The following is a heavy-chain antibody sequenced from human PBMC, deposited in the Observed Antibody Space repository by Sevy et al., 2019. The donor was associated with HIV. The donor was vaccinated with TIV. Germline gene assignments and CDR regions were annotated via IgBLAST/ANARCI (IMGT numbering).Heavy chain of an antibody. Sequence: GEALKIACKGSGYSFTSYWIGWVRQMPGKGLEWMGIIYPGDSDTRYSRSFQGQVTISADKSINTAYLQWSSLKASDTAMYYCARQDPTYYYGMDVWGQGTTVTVSS. D-gene: IGHD1-1*01. CDR1: GYSFTSYW. CDR3: ARQDPTYYYGMDV. V-gene: IGHV5-51*01. CDR2: IYPGDSDT. J-gene: IGHJ6*02.